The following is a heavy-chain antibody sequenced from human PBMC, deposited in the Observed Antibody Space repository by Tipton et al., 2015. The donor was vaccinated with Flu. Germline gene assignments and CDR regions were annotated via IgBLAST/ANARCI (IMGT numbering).Heavy chain of an antibody. Sequence: SLRLSCATSGFSFSHYWMNWFRQAPGKGLEWVANINQDGSEMHYVDSVKGRFTISRDNAKNSLYLQLNSLRIEDTAVYYCSESLNFWGQGTLVTVSS. CDR2: INQDGSEM. CDR3: SESLNF. V-gene: IGHV3-7*01. CDR1: GFSFSHYW. J-gene: IGHJ4*02.